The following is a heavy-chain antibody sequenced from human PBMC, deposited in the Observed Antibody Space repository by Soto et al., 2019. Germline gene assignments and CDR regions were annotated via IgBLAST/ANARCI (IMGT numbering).Heavy chain of an antibody. J-gene: IGHJ4*02. Sequence: VQLLESGGGLVQPGGSLRLSCAASGFIFRDYAMNWVRQAPGKGLEWVSDISGSGDSARYADSVKGRFTISRDNSRNTLYLQINSLRVDGTAVYYCGKERRGSGWSVCNFWGQGTLVTVSS. CDR3: GKERRGSGWSVCNF. D-gene: IGHD6-19*01. CDR2: ISGSGDSA. CDR1: GFIFRDYA. V-gene: IGHV3-23*01.